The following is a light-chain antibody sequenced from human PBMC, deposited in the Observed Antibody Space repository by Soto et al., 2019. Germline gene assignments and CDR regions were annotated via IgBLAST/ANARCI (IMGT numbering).Light chain of an antibody. CDR3: QQRSNWPLST. CDR2: DTS. CDR1: QSVSRY. Sequence: EIVLTQSPGTVSLSPGERVTLSCRASQSVSRYLGWYQQKPGQAPRLLIYDTSDRATGVPARFSGSGSGTDFTLTISSLEPEDFAVYYCQQRSNWPLSTFGQGTKLEIK. J-gene: IGKJ2*01. V-gene: IGKV3-11*01.